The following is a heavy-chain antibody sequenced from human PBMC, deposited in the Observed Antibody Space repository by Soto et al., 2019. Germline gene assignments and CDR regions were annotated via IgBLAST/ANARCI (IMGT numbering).Heavy chain of an antibody. CDR1: GFVFKDSS. D-gene: IGHD2-21*01. CDR2: IRDRAYNYAT. V-gene: IGHV3-73*01. J-gene: IGHJ4*02. Sequence: EVLLVESGGGLVQPGGSLKLSCAASGFVFKDSSIHWVRQASGKGLEWVGRIRDRAYNYATAYTASVKGRFTVSRDDSNNTAYLQMDSLKTEDTAIYYCTRLISVAQDYWGQGTLVSVSS. CDR3: TRLISVAQDY.